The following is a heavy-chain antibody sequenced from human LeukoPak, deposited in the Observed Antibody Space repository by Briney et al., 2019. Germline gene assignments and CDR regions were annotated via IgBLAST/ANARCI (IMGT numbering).Heavy chain of an antibody. CDR3: ARSRDGYKRFDS. CDR1: GFTFSDHY. J-gene: IGHJ4*02. CDR2: ISGSGDTT. V-gene: IGHV3-23*01. D-gene: IGHD5-24*01. Sequence: TGGSLRLSCAASGFTFSDHYIDWVRQAPGKGLEWVSVISGSGDTTYYADSVKGRFTISRDNSKNTLYLQMNSLRAEDTAVYFCARSRDGYKRFDSWGQGTLVTVSS.